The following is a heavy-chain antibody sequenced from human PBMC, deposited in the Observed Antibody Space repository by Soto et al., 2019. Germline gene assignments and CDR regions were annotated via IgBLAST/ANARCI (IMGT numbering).Heavy chain of an antibody. V-gene: IGHV1-69*12. D-gene: IGHD3-16*02. Sequence: QVQLVKSGAEVKKPGSSVKVSCKASGGTFSSYAISWVRQAPGQGLEWMGGISPTFGTANNAQKFQGRVTITADESTSTVYMELSSLRSEDTAVYYCARNYDYVWGNYLAYWGQGTLVTVSS. CDR1: GGTFSSYA. CDR3: ARNYDYVWGNYLAY. J-gene: IGHJ4*02. CDR2: ISPTFGTA.